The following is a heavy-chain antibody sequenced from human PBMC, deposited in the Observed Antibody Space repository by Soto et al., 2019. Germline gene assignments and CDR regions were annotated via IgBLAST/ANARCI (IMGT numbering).Heavy chain of an antibody. J-gene: IGHJ6*02. CDR1: GGSVSSGSYY. CDR3: AAGRGSFYYYGMDV. D-gene: IGHD2-15*01. Sequence: SETLSLTCTVSGGSVSSGSYYWSWIRQPPGKGLEWIGYIYYSGSTNYNPSLKSRVTISVGTSKNQFSLKLSSVTAADTAVYYCAAGRGSFYYYGMDVWGQGTTVTVSS. CDR2: IYYSGST. V-gene: IGHV4-61*01.